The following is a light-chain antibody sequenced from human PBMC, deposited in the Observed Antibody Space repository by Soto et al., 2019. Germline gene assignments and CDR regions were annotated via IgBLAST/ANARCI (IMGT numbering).Light chain of an antibody. CDR1: SSDIGSYNH. V-gene: IGLV2-14*03. Sequence: QSALTQPASVSGSPGQSITISCSGTSSDIGSYNHVAWYQQFPGKSPKLMIYAVSDRPPGVSDRFSGSKSGNTASLIISGLQAADEAEYYCCCCSYAGSSSFRVLFGGGTKLTVL. CDR2: AVS. CDR3: CSYAGSSSFRVL. J-gene: IGLJ2*01.